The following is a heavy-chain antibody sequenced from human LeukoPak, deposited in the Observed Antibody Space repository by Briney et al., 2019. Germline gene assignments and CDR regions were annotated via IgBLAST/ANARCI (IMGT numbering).Heavy chain of an antibody. CDR2: ISSSSNI. Sequence: GGSLRLSCAASGFTFSSYSMNWVRQAPGKGLEWVSSISSSSNIYYADSVKGRFTTSRDNSKNTLYLQMNSLSAEDTAVYYCAREESFDIWGQGTMVTVSS. CDR3: AREESFDI. CDR1: GFTFSSYS. J-gene: IGHJ3*02. V-gene: IGHV3-21*01. D-gene: IGHD3-10*01.